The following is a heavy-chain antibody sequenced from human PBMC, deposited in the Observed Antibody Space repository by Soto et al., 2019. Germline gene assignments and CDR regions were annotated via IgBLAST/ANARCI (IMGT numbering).Heavy chain of an antibody. Sequence: ASVKVSCKASGGTFSSYAISWVRQAPGQGLEWMGGIIPIFGTANYAQKFQGRVTITADKSTSTAYMELSSLRSEDTAVYYCATSIAAAFVNWFDPWGQGTLVTV. D-gene: IGHD6-13*01. CDR3: ATSIAAAFVNWFDP. CDR1: GGTFSSYA. V-gene: IGHV1-69*06. J-gene: IGHJ5*02. CDR2: IIPIFGTA.